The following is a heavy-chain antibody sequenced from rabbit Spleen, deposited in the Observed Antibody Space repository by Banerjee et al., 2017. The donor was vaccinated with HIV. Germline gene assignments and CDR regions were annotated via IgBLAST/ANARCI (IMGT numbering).Heavy chain of an antibody. CDR3: ARDIYGSGGYVFWDL. D-gene: IGHD1-1*01. CDR1: EFSFSSSYW. J-gene: IGHJ4*01. Sequence: QSLEESGGDLVKPGASLTLTCTASEFSFSSSYWICWVRQAPGKGPEWIACIYAGSSGSTDYASWVNGRFTISKTSSTTVTLQMTSLTAADTATYFCARDIYGSGGYVFWDLWGPGTLVTVS. V-gene: IGHV1S40*01. CDR2: IYAGSSGST.